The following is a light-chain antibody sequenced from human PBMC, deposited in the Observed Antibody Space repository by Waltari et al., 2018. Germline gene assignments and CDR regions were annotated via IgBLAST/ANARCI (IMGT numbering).Light chain of an antibody. CDR2: GAS. V-gene: IGKV3-20*01. J-gene: IGKJ2*01. CDR1: QSVSSSY. Sequence: EIVLTQSPGTLSLSPGERATLSCRASQSVSSSYLAWYQQKPGQAPRLLIYGASSRATGIPDRFRGSGSGTDVTRTISRLEPEDFAVYYCQQYGSSLPFGQGTKLEIK. CDR3: QQYGSSLP.